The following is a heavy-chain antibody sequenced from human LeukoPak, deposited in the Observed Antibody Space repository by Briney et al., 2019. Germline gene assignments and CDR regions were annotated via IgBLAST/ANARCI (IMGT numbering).Heavy chain of an antibody. J-gene: IGHJ4*02. Sequence: GGSLRLSCAASGSTFSSYAMSWVRQAPGKGLEWVSAISGSGGSTYYADSVKGRFTISRDNSKNTLYLQMNSLRAEDTAVYYCAKGLVVVISYFDYWGQGTLVTVSS. D-gene: IGHD3-22*01. V-gene: IGHV3-23*01. CDR1: GSTFSSYA. CDR2: ISGSGGST. CDR3: AKGLVVVISYFDY.